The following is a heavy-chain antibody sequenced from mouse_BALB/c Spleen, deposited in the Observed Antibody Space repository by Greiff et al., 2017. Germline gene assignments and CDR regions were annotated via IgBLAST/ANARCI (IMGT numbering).Heavy chain of an antibody. CDR1: GFNIKDTY. CDR3: ASRDGYYAFYAMDY. Sequence: EVQLHQSGAELVKPGASVKLSCTASGFNIKDTYMHWVKQRPEQGLEWIGRIDPANGNTKYDPKFQGKATITADTSSNTAYLQLSSLTSEDTAVYYYASRDGYYAFYAMDYWGQGTSVTVSS. J-gene: IGHJ4*01. V-gene: IGHV14-3*02. CDR2: IDPANGNT. D-gene: IGHD2-3*01.